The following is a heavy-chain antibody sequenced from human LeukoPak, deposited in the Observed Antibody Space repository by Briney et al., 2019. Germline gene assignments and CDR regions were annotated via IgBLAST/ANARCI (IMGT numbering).Heavy chain of an antibody. J-gene: IGHJ5*02. CDR1: GFTFSSYS. Sequence: QPGGSLRLSCTASGFTFSSYSMSWVRQAPGKGLEWVSAISGSGGSTYYADSVNGRFTISRDNSKNTLYLQMTRLRPADTAVYYCAKGYSGPPWGQGTLVTVSS. CDR3: AKGYSGPP. V-gene: IGHV3-23*01. D-gene: IGHD5-12*01. CDR2: ISGSGGST.